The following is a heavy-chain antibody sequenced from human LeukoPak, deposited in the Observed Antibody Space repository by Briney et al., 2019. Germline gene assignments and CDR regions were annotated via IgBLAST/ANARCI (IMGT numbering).Heavy chain of an antibody. CDR3: ARGLFGSGSN. CDR2: ISYSGST. V-gene: IGHV4-59*12. CDR1: GGSISSYY. D-gene: IGHD3-10*01. J-gene: IGHJ4*02. Sequence: SETLSLTCTVSGGSISSYYWSWIRQPPGKGLEWIGCISYSGSTYYNPSLKSRVTISVDTSKNQFSLKLSSVTAADTAVYYCARGLFGSGSNWGQGTLVTVSS.